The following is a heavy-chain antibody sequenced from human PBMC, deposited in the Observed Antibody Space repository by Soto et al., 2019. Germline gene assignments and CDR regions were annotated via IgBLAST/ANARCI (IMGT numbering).Heavy chain of an antibody. D-gene: IGHD2-15*01. V-gene: IGHV4-34*01. Sequence: LSLTCAVYGGSFSGYYWSWIRQPPGKGLEWIGEINHSGSTNYNPSLKSRVTISVDTSKNQFSLKLSPVTAADTAVYYCARAAPRYCSGGSCSGYTFDYWGQG. CDR2: INHSGST. CDR3: ARAAPRYCSGGSCSGYTFDY. CDR1: GGSFSGYY. J-gene: IGHJ4*02.